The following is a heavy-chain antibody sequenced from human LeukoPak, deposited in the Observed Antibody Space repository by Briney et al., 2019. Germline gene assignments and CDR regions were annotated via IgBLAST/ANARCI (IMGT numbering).Heavy chain of an antibody. CDR3: ARDAYCGGDCYLFDY. CDR1: GGSLSSYY. V-gene: IGHV4-59*01. D-gene: IGHD2-21*02. CDR2: IYYSGST. Sequence: SETLSLTCTVSGGSLSSYYWSWIRQPPGKGLEWIGYIYYSGSTNYNPPLKSRVTISVDTSKNQFSLKLSSVTAADTAVYYCARDAYCGGDCYLFDYWGQGTLVTVSS. J-gene: IGHJ4*02.